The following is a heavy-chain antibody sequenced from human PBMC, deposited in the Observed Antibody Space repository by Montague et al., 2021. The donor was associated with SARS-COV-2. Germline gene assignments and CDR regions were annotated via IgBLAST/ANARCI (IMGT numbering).Heavy chain of an antibody. V-gene: IGHV4-39*01. CDR1: GGSITTDIFY. Sequence: SETLSLTCTVSGGSITTDIFYWGWVRQPPGKGLEWIGSISCSWSTXYKPSLKSRVTMSVDTSKNQFSLGLISLTAADTAVYYCARRSRAVTAIWALRTSLTSWFDPWGQGTLVTVSS. CDR3: ARRSRAVTAIWALRTSLTSWFDP. D-gene: IGHD2-21*02. CDR2: ISCSWST. J-gene: IGHJ5*02.